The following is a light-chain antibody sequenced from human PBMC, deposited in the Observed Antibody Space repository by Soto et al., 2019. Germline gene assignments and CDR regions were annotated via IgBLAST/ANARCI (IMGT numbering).Light chain of an antibody. CDR1: RSVGSD. V-gene: IGKV3-15*01. Sequence: IIMTQSPGTVSVSPGASATLSCRASRSVGSDLAWFQHKIGQAPRLLISGAFTRATGVPARFSGSGSGTEFTLTISSLQAEDFAVYYCQQYNKWPPWTFGQGTKVEI. J-gene: IGKJ1*01. CDR2: GAF. CDR3: QQYNKWPPWT.